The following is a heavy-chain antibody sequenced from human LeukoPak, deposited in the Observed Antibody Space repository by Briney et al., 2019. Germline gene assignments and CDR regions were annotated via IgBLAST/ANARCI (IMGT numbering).Heavy chain of an antibody. CDR3: ARAYSYGSGTYSGFGA. CDR2: IYYSGST. Sequence: SETLSLTCTVSGGSVSSYYWSWIRQPPGKGLEWIGYIYYSGSTNYIPSLKSRVTISVDTSKNQFSLRLSSATAADTAVYYCARAYSYGSGTYSGFGAWGQGTLVTVSS. J-gene: IGHJ5*02. D-gene: IGHD3-10*01. V-gene: IGHV4-59*02. CDR1: GGSVSSYY.